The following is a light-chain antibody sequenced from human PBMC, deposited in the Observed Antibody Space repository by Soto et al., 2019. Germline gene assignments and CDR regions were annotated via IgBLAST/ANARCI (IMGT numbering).Light chain of an antibody. Sequence: EIVLTQSPGTLSLSPGERATLSCRASQSISNSYLAWYQQKPGQAPRLVIHGISTRATGVPDRFSGGGSGTDFSLTISRLEPXXFAVYYCQQYDSSPYTFGQGTKLEIK. CDR3: QQYDSSPYT. V-gene: IGKV3-20*01. CDR1: QSISNSY. J-gene: IGKJ2*01. CDR2: GIS.